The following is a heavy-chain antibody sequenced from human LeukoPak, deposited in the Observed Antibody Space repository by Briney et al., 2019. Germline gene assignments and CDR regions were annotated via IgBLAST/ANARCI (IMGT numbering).Heavy chain of an antibody. D-gene: IGHD5-12*01. Sequence: GGSLRLSCAASGFSFSSYAIHWVRQAPGKGLEWLSFISSDGSEKYYADSVEGRFTISRDNSKNTLYLQMNSLRAEDTAVYYCASGSGYDLFYFDYWGQGTLVTVSS. CDR3: ASGSGYDLFYFDY. CDR2: ISSDGSEK. J-gene: IGHJ4*02. CDR1: GFSFSSYA. V-gene: IGHV3-30*19.